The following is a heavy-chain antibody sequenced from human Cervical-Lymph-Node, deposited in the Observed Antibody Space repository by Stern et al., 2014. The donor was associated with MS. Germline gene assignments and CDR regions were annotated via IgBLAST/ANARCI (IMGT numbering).Heavy chain of an antibody. D-gene: IGHD3-10*01. CDR1: GYTFTSYG. V-gene: IGHV1-18*01. CDR3: ARDQGITMVRGITIDGAPPGNRYYGMDV. Sequence: QVQLVQSGPEVKKPGASVKVSCKASGYTFTSYGISWVRQAPGQGLEWMAWISTYNGNTNYAQKFQGRVTMTTDTSTNTAYMERRSLRSDDTAVFYCARDQGITMVRGITIDGAPPGNRYYGMDVWGQGTTVTVSS. CDR2: ISTYNGNT. J-gene: IGHJ6*02.